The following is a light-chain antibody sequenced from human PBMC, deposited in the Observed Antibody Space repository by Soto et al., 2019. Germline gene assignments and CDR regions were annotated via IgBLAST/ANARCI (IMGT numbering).Light chain of an antibody. CDR3: MQGTHWPLT. Sequence: DVVMTQSPLSLPVILGQPASISCRSSQSLVSSDGSTYLNWFQQRPGQSPRRLIYLVSNRDSGVPDRFSGCGSGTDFTLNISRVEAEDVGIYYCMQGTHWPLTFGGGTKVEIK. CDR1: QSLVSSDGSTY. V-gene: IGKV2-30*01. CDR2: LVS. J-gene: IGKJ4*01.